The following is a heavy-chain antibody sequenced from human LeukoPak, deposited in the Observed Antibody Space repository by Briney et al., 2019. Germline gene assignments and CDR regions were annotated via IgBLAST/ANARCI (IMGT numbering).Heavy chain of an antibody. D-gene: IGHD3-9*01. CDR1: GGSFSGYY. J-gene: IGHJ4*02. CDR3: ARDPTYGSFYDILTGYYPHFDY. Sequence: PSETLSLTCAVYGGSFSGYYWSWIRQPPGKGLEWIGEINHSGSTNYNPSLKSRVTISVDTSKNQFSLKLSSVTAEDTAVYYCARDPTYGSFYDILTGYYPHFDYWGQGTLVTVSS. V-gene: IGHV4-34*01. CDR2: INHSGST.